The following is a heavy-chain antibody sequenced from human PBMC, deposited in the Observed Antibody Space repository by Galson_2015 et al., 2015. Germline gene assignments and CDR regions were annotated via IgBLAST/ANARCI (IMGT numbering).Heavy chain of an antibody. CDR2: IIPIFGTA. J-gene: IGHJ6*03. D-gene: IGHD3-10*01. Sequence: SVKVSCKASGGTFSSYAISWVRQAPGQGLEWMGGIIPIFGTANYAQKFQGRVTIIADESTSTAYMELSSLRSEDTAVYYCARDRGMSSSYYYMDVWGKGPPVTVSS. V-gene: IGHV1-69*13. CDR3: ARDRGMSSSYYYMDV. CDR1: GGTFSSYA.